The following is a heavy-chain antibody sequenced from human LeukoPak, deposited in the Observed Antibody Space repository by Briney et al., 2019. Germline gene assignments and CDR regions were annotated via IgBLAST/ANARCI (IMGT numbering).Heavy chain of an antibody. CDR1: GFTFSSYG. J-gene: IGHJ4*02. CDR2: ISGSGGST. D-gene: IGHD2-15*01. V-gene: IGHV3-23*01. Sequence: PGGSLRLSCAASGFTFSSYGMSWVRRAPGKGLEWVSVISGSGGSTYYADSVKGRFTISRDNSKNTLYLQMNSLRAEDTAVYYCAKGGIVVVVAAYYPFDYWGPGTLVTVSS. CDR3: AKGGIVVVVAAYYPFDY.